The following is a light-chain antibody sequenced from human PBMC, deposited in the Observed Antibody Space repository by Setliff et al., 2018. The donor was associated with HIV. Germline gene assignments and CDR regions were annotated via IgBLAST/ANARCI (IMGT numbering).Light chain of an antibody. J-gene: IGLJ1*01. Sequence: QSALTQPPSASGSPGQSVTISCTGTSSDVGAYNYVSWYQQHPGKAPKLTIYEVTNRPSGVSNRFSGSKSGSTASLTISGLQAEDEADYYCSSYTSTYTRVFGTGTKVTVL. CDR3: SSYTSTYTRV. V-gene: IGLV2-14*01. CDR1: SSDVGAYNY. CDR2: EVT.